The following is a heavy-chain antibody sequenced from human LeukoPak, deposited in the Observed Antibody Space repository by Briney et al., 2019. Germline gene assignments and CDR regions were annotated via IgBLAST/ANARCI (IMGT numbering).Heavy chain of an antibody. CDR3: ARRAKDYGDGDRGFDI. V-gene: IGHV3-64*01. Sequence: GGSLRLSCAASGFTFSSYAMHWVRQAPGKGLEYVSAISSNGGSTYYANSVKGRFTISRDNSKNTLYLQMGSLRAEDMAVYYCARRAKDYGDGDRGFDIWGQGTMVTVSS. J-gene: IGHJ3*02. CDR1: GFTFSSYA. CDR2: ISSNGGST. D-gene: IGHD4-17*01.